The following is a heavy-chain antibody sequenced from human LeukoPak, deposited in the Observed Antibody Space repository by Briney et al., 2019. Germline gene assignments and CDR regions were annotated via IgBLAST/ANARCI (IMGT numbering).Heavy chain of an antibody. CDR2: INHSGST. J-gene: IGHJ4*02. Sequence: PSETLSLTCAVYGGSFSGYYWSWIRQPPGKGLEWIGEINHSGSTNYNPSLKSRVTISVDTSKNQFSLKLSSVTAADTAVYYCARERRDYYGSGSYYRRVLFDYWGQGTLVTVSS. D-gene: IGHD3-10*01. CDR1: GGSFSGYY. CDR3: ARERRDYYGSGSYYRRVLFDY. V-gene: IGHV4-34*01.